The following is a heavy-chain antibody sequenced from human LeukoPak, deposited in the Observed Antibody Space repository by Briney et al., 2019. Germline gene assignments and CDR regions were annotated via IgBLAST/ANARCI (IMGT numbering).Heavy chain of an antibody. D-gene: IGHD5-12*01. V-gene: IGHV3-30*02. J-gene: IGHJ6*03. CDR1: GFTFSSYG. CDR3: AKDAGFYYYMDV. CDR2: IRYDGSNK. Sequence: GGSLRLSCAASGFTFSSYGMHWVRQAPGKGLEWVAFIRYDGSNKYYADSVKGRLTISRDNSKNTLYLQINSLRAEDTAVYYCAKDAGFYYYMDVWGKGTTVTVSS.